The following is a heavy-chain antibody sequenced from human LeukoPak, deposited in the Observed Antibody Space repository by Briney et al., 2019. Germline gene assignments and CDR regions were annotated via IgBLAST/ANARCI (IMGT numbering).Heavy chain of an antibody. CDR3: AKGDCSSTSCYEGGNYYYYYMDV. Sequence: GGSLRLSCAASGFTFSSYGSHGVGQAPARGREGVAVFWNEGSNKYYADSVKGRFTISRDNSKNTLYLQMNSLRAEDTAVYYCAKGDCSSTSCYEGGNYYYYYMDVWGKGTTVTVSS. J-gene: IGHJ6*03. CDR1: GFTFSSYG. D-gene: IGHD2-2*01. V-gene: IGHV3-33*06. CDR2: FWNEGSNK.